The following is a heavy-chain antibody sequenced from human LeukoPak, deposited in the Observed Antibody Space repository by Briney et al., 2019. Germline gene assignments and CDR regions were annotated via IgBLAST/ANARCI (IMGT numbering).Heavy chain of an antibody. V-gene: IGHV3-64D*09. J-gene: IGHJ4*02. D-gene: IGHD3-16*01. CDR3: VKEDSQSPGGDY. CDR1: GFTFTNYA. Sequence: SGGSLRLSCSASGFTFTNYAMHWVRQAPGKGREYVSVISNNGDNTYYGDSVRGRFTISRDNSRTTVFLQMTSLRAEDTAVYYCVKEDSQSPGGDYWGQGTLVTVSS. CDR2: ISNNGDNT.